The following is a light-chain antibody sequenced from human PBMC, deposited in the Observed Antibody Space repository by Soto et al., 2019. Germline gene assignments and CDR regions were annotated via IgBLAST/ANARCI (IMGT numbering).Light chain of an antibody. J-gene: IGLJ2*01. Sequence: QSVLTQSPSASGTPGQRVNISCSGSSSNIGSNYVYGYRQFPGTAPKLLIQRNNQRPSGVPARFSGSKSGTSSALAISGLRSEDEADYYCGGCDDSLSGPVFGGGTKVTVI. V-gene: IGLV1-47*01. CDR1: SSNIGSNY. CDR2: RNN. CDR3: GGCDDSLSGPV.